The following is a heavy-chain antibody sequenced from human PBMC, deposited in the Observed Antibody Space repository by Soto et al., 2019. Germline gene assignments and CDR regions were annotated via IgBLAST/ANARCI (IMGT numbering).Heavy chain of an antibody. D-gene: IGHD6-6*01. J-gene: IGHJ6*03. Sequence: SETLSLTCAVYGGSFSGYYWSWIRQPPGKGLEWIGEINHSGSTNYNPSLKSRVTISVDTSKNQFSLKLSSVTAADTAVYYCARLPRRRYSSSSSSYYYMDVWGKGTTVTVSS. CDR3: ARLPRRRYSSSSSSYYYMDV. CDR1: GGSFSGYY. V-gene: IGHV4-34*01. CDR2: INHSGST.